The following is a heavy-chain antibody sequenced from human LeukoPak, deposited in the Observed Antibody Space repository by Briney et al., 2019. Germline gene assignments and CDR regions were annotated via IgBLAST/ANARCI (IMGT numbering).Heavy chain of an antibody. CDR2: ISGSGGST. CDR3: ANFKDY. CDR1: GGSSSGYY. J-gene: IGHJ4*02. Sequence: ETLSLTCAVYGGSSSGYYWSWIRQPPGKGLEWVSTISGSGGSTYYADSVKGRFTISRDNSKNTLYLQMNSLRAEDTAVYYCANFKDYWGQGTLVTVSS. V-gene: IGHV3-23*01.